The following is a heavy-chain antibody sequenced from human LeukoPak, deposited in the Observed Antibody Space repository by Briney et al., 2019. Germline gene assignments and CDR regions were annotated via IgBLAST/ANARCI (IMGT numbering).Heavy chain of an antibody. J-gene: IGHJ4*02. Sequence: SLRLSCAASGFTFDDYAMHWVRQAPGKGLEGVSGISWNSGSIGYADSVKGRFTISRDNAKNSLYLQMNSLRAEDMALYYCAKGRAAAGTVDYFDYWGQGTLVTVSS. CDR3: AKGRAAAGTVDYFDY. V-gene: IGHV3-9*03. CDR2: ISWNSGSI. CDR1: GFTFDDYA. D-gene: IGHD6-13*01.